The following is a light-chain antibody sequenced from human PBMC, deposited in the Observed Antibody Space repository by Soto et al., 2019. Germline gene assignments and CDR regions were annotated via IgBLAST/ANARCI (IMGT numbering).Light chain of an antibody. V-gene: IGKV3-20*01. J-gene: IGKJ1*01. CDR1: QSVSSNY. CDR3: QQYGSSPPWT. Sequence: EIVLTQSPGTLSLSPGERATLSCRASQSVSSNYLAWYQQKPGQAPRLLIYSASRRPTDIPVRFSGSGSGTDFTLTISRLEPEDFAVYYCQQYGSSPPWTFGQGTKVEIK. CDR2: SAS.